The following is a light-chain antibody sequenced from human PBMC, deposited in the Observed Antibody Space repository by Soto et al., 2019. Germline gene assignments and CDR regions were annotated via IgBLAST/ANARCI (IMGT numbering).Light chain of an antibody. V-gene: IGKV2-28*01. CDR1: HSLLHSNGNSY. CDR2: LGS. CDR3: MQALQTPIT. J-gene: IGKJ5*01. Sequence: DIVMTQSPLSLPVTPVEPPSISYGSSHSLLHSNGNSYLDWYLQEPGQSPQLLIYLGSNRASGVPDRFSGSESGTDFTLKISRVEAEDVGVYYCMQALQTPITFGQGTRLEIK.